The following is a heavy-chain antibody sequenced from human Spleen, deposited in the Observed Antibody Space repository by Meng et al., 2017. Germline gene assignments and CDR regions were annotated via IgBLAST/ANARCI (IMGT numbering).Heavy chain of an antibody. CDR3: ARGEPVNLVLMGGPTYFGY. D-gene: IGHD3-9*01. J-gene: IGHJ4*01. CDR2: ANHNGIN. V-gene: IGHV4-34*01. CDR1: GGSFSAYY. Sequence: GSLRLSCTVYGGSFSAYYWSWIRQPPGKGLEWIGEANHNGINYYNPSLKNRVTISVDTSNNQFSLKVNSMTAADTAVYYCARGEPVNLVLMGGPTYFGYWGQG.